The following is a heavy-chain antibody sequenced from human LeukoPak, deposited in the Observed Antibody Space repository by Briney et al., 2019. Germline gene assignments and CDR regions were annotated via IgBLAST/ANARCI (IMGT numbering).Heavy chain of an antibody. D-gene: IGHD1-26*01. CDR1: GYTLTELS. Sequence: GASVKVSCKVSGYTLTELSMHWVRQAPGKGLEWMGGFDPEDGETIYAQKFQGRVTMTEDTSTDTAYMELSSLSSEDTAVYYCATDLGDSGSHHDYWGQGTLVTASS. J-gene: IGHJ4*02. CDR3: ATDLGDSGSHHDY. CDR2: FDPEDGET. V-gene: IGHV1-24*01.